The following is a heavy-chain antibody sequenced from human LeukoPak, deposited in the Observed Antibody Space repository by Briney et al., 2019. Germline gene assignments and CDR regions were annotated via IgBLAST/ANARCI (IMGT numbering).Heavy chain of an antibody. CDR3: ARGRDYYDRPLDY. D-gene: IGHD3-10*02. Sequence: SETLSLTCTVSGGSISSYYWSWIRQPPGMGLEGIGYIYYSGSTNYNPSLQSRVTISVDTSKNQFSLKLSSVTAADTAVYYCARGRDYYDRPLDYWGQGTLVSVSS. CDR2: IYYSGST. V-gene: IGHV4-59*01. J-gene: IGHJ4*02. CDR1: GGSISSYY.